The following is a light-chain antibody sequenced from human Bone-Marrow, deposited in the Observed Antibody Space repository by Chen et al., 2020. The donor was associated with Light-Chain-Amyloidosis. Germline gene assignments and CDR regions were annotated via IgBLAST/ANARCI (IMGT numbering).Light chain of an antibody. CDR1: QDIRNY. J-gene: IGKJ2*01. Sequence: DIQMTQSPSSLSVSIGDRVTITCQASQDIRNYLNWYQQKPGKPPKLLIYDASNLQTGVPSRFSGSVSGTDFTFTINNLQTDDFATYFCQHYYGLPYTFGQGTKLEIK. V-gene: IGKV1-33*01. CDR3: QHYYGLPYT. CDR2: DAS.